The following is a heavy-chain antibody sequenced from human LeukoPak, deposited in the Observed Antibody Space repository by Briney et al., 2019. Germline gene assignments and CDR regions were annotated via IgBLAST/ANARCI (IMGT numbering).Heavy chain of an antibody. V-gene: IGHV1-69*05. CDR3: ARSYYSNYARGNYYYYYYMDV. J-gene: IGHJ6*03. Sequence: ASVKVSCKASGGTFSSYAISWVRQAPGQGLEWMGGIIPIFGTANYAQKFQGRVTITTDESTSTAYMELSSLRSEDTAVYYCARSYYSNYARGNYYYYYYMDVWGKGTTVTVSS. CDR2: IIPIFGTA. D-gene: IGHD4-11*01. CDR1: GGTFSSYA.